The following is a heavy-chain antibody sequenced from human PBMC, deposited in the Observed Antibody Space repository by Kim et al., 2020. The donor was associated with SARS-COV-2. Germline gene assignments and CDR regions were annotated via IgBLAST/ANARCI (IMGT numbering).Heavy chain of an antibody. V-gene: IGHV3-30*18. CDR3: AKEFGGGPDY. J-gene: IGHJ4*02. CDR1: GFTFSSYG. CDR2: ISYDVSNK. D-gene: IGHD2-15*01. Sequence: GGSLRLSCAASGFTFSSYGMHWFRQAPGKGLDWVALISYDVSNKYYSDSVKGRFTISRDNSKNTLYLQMNSLRAEDTAVYYCAKEFGGGPDYWGQGTLVT.